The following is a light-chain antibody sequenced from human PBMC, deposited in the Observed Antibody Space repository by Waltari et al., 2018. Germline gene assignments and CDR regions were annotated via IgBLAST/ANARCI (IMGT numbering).Light chain of an antibody. Sequence: QSVLTQPPSVSGAPGQRVTISCTGSSSNIGAGFDVHWYQQLPGTAPKLLIYGKTNRPAGGPDRLAGSKSGTSASLAITGLQDEDEADYYCQSYDSGLSGVVFGGGTKLTVL. CDR2: GKT. CDR1: SSNIGAGFD. J-gene: IGLJ2*01. CDR3: QSYDSGLSGVV. V-gene: IGLV1-40*01.